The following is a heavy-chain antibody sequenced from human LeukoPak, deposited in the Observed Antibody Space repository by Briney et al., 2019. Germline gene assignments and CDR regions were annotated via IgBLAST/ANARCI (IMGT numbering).Heavy chain of an antibody. J-gene: IGHJ4*02. CDR1: GFTFSSYS. CDR3: ASESAPDRSGYYYENY. D-gene: IGHD3-22*01. CDR2: ISSSSSYI. V-gene: IGHV3-21*01. Sequence: GGSLRLSCAASGFTFSSYSMNWVRQAPGKGLEWVSSISSSSSYIYYADSVKGRFTISRDNAKNSLYLQMNSLRAEDTAVYYCASESAPDRSGYYYENYWGQGTLVTVSS.